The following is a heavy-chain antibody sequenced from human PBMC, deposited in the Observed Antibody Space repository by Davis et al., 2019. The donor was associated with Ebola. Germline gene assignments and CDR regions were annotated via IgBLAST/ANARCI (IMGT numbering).Heavy chain of an antibody. CDR2: VKSNTDGGTT. D-gene: IGHD3-10*01. CDR1: GFTFSNVW. V-gene: IGHV3-15*01. Sequence: GESLKISCAASGFTFSNVWMTSVRQAPGKGLECVGRVKSNTDGGTTDYAAPVKGRFTISRDDSRNTLYLQMNSLQTEDTAVYYCATWSGAVWGQGTTVTVSS. CDR3: ATWSGAV. J-gene: IGHJ6*02.